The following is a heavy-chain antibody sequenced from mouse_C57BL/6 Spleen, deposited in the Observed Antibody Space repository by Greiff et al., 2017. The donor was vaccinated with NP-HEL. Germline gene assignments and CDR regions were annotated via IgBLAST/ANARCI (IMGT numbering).Heavy chain of an antibody. CDR3: ARSTGNAMDY. CDR1: GYTFTSYW. Sequence: QVQLQQPGAELVKPGASVKLSCKASGYTFTSYWMQWVKQRPGQGLEWIGEIDPSDSYTNYNQKFKGKATLTVDTSSSTAYMQLSSLTSEDSAVYYCARSTGNAMDYWGQGTSVTVSS. CDR2: IDPSDSYT. V-gene: IGHV1-50*01. D-gene: IGHD4-1*01. J-gene: IGHJ4*01.